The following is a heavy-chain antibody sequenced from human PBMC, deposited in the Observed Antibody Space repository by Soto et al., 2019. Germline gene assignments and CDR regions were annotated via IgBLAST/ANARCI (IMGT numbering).Heavy chain of an antibody. J-gene: IGHJ3*02. CDR2: ILVDGRT. CDR1: GFICSSYD. CDR3: AKATATGGGAFDI. D-gene: IGHD2-8*02. Sequence: GGSLRLSCAVSGFICSSYDMSWVRQAPGKGLEWVSTILVDGRTFYVDSVKGRFTISRDSSKNTVYLQMNSLTAGDTALYYCAKATATGGGAFDICGQGTMVTVSS. V-gene: IGHV3-23*01.